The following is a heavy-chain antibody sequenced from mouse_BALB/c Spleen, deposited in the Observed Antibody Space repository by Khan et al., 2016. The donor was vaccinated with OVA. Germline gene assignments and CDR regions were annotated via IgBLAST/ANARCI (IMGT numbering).Heavy chain of an antibody. D-gene: IGHD1-2*01. CDR3: AHSLLLYAMDY. CDR1: GCNIKNTY. Sequence: MQLEESGTEFVKPGASVRLSCTASGCNIKNTYIHWVKQRPEQRLEWIGRIDPANGNTKYDPRFQGKASITSDTSSNSAYLQLSSLTSEDTAVYYCAHSLLLYAMDYWGQGTSVTVSS. J-gene: IGHJ4*01. V-gene: IGHV14-3*02. CDR2: IDPANGNT.